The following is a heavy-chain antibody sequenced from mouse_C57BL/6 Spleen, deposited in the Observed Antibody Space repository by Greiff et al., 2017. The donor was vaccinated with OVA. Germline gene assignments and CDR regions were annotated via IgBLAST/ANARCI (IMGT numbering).Heavy chain of an antibody. Sequence: VKLQESGAELVRPGASVTLSCKASGYTFTDYEMHWVKQTPVHGLEWIGAIDPETGGTAYNQKFKGKAILTADKSSSTAYMELRSLTSEDSAVYYCTREEDSYYFDYWGQGTTLTVSS. CDR2: IDPETGGT. V-gene: IGHV1-15*01. CDR1: GYTFTDYE. J-gene: IGHJ2*01. CDR3: TREEDSYYFDY.